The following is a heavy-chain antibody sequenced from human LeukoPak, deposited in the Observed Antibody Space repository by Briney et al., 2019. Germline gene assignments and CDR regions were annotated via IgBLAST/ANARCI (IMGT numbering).Heavy chain of an antibody. Sequence: SQTLSLTCTVSVGSMSSGYYYWSWIRQTPGTGLEWIGYIYYSGSTYYNPSLKSRVTISVDTSKNQFSLKLSSVTAADTAVYYCAASCGGDCYSADAFDIWGQGTMVTVSS. J-gene: IGHJ3*02. D-gene: IGHD2-21*02. CDR1: VGSMSSGYYY. CDR3: AASCGGDCYSADAFDI. V-gene: IGHV4-30-4*01. CDR2: IYYSGST.